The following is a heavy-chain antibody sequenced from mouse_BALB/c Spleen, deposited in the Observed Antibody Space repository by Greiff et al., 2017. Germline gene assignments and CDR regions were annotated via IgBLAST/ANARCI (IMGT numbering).Heavy chain of an antibody. CDR3: TRGAVLYAMDY. Sequence: VQLQQSGAELAKPGASVKMSCKASGYTFTSYWMHWVKQRPGQGLEWIGYINPSTGYTEYNQKFKDKATLTADKSSSTAYMQLSSLTSEDSAVYYCTRGAVLYAMDYWGQGTSVTVSS. CDR1: GYTFTSYW. CDR2: INPSTGYT. V-gene: IGHV1-7*01. J-gene: IGHJ4*01.